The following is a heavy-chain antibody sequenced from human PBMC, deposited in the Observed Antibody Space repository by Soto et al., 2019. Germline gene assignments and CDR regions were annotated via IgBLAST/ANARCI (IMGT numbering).Heavy chain of an antibody. Sequence: QVQLQESGPGLVKPSQTLTLTCTVSGGSISSGSFYWSWIRQHPGKGLEWIGHISDSGSSYYNPSLESPVTRSVDTSKDPFSLKFSAATAADTAVYFCARTTFYDIFTAYYSLFDYWGQGTLVTVSS. CDR1: GGSISSGSFY. J-gene: IGHJ4*02. CDR2: ISDSGSS. V-gene: IGHV4-31*01. D-gene: IGHD3-9*01. CDR3: ARTTFYDIFTAYYSLFDY.